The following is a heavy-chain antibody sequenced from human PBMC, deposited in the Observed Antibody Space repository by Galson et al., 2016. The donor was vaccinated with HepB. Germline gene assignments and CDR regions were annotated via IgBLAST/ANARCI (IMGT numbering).Heavy chain of an antibody. D-gene: IGHD2-2*01. J-gene: IGHJ6*04. CDR3: VQGSTAPAV. Sequence: SLRLSCAASGFTFRNYGMTWVRQAPGKGLEVVSSISRSGDSTDYADSVKGRFTISRDNSKNTLSLQMNSLPADDTAIYYCVQGSTAPAVWGKGTTVTFSS. CDR1: GFTFRNYG. V-gene: IGHV3-23*01. CDR2: ISRSGDST.